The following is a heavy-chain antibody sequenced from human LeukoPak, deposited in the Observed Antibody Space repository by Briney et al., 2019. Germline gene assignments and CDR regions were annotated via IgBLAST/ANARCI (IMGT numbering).Heavy chain of an antibody. D-gene: IGHD1-26*01. CDR3: VRQIEMGSYPFDS. Sequence: GGSLRLSCAASGFTVNSNHMGWVRQAPGKGLEWVSTLYSGGSTQYTDSVKVRFTISRDTSKNTLYLQMNNLGAEDTAVYYCVRQIEMGSYPFDSWGQGTLVTVSS. CDR2: LYSGGST. J-gene: IGHJ4*02. CDR1: GFTVNSNH. V-gene: IGHV3-53*01.